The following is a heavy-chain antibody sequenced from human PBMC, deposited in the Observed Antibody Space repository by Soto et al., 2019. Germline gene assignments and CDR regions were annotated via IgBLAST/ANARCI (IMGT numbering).Heavy chain of an antibody. Sequence: ASVKVSCKASGYTFTSYDINWVRQATGQGLEWMGWMNPNSGNTGYAQKFQGRVTMTRNTSISTAYMELSSLRSEDTAVYYCARDSIPGVLRYLGPKRAGGFDPWGQGTLVTVSS. CDR2: MNPNSGNT. CDR1: GYTFTSYD. CDR3: ARDSIPGVLRYLGPKRAGGFDP. V-gene: IGHV1-8*01. D-gene: IGHD3-9*01. J-gene: IGHJ5*02.